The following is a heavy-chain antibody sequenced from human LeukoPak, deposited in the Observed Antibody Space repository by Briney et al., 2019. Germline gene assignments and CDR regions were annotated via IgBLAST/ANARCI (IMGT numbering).Heavy chain of an antibody. Sequence: GASVKVSCKASGYTFTGYYMHWVRQAPGQGLEWMGWINPNSGGTNYAQKFQGRVTMTRDTSISTAYMELSRLRSDDTAVYYCARDLGGTMVRGAPYYYGMDVWGQGTTVTVSS. CDR2: INPNSGGT. J-gene: IGHJ6*02. V-gene: IGHV1-2*02. CDR3: ARDLGGTMVRGAPYYYGMDV. D-gene: IGHD3-10*01. CDR1: GYTFTGYY.